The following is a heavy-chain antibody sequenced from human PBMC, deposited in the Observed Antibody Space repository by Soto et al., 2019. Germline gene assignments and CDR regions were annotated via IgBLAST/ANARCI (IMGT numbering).Heavy chain of an antibody. CDR1: GYTLTSYD. Sequence: ASVKVSCKASGYTLTSYDINWVRQATGQGLEWMGWMNPNSGNTGYAQKFQGRVTMTRNTSISTAYMELSSLRSEDTAVYYCARHRDWNSGYYYYGMDVWGQGTTVTVSS. D-gene: IGHD1-7*01. V-gene: IGHV1-8*01. CDR2: MNPNSGNT. J-gene: IGHJ6*02. CDR3: ARHRDWNSGYYYYGMDV.